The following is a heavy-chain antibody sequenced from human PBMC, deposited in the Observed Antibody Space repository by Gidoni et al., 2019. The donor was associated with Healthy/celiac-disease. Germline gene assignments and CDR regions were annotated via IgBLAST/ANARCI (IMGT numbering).Heavy chain of an antibody. D-gene: IGHD3-22*01. Sequence: QVQLVQSGAEVKKPGASVKVSCKASGYTFTGYYMHWVRQAPGQGLEWKGWINPNSGGTNYAQKFQGWVTMTRDTSISTAYMELSRLRSDDTAVYYCARERGTYYYDSSGYSDAFDIWGQGTMVTVSS. V-gene: IGHV1-2*04. J-gene: IGHJ3*02. CDR2: INPNSGGT. CDR3: ARERGTYYYDSSGYSDAFDI. CDR1: GYTFTGYY.